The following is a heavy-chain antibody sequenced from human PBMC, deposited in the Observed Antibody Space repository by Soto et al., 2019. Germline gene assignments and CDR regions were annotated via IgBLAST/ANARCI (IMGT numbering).Heavy chain of an antibody. CDR3: ARGGAMGVDY. CDR1: GFTFTTHW. V-gene: IGHV3-74*01. J-gene: IGHJ4*02. CDR2: IDFDGITT. D-gene: IGHD1-26*01. Sequence: PGGSLRLSCTASGFTFTTHWMHWVRQAPGKGLVWVSRIDFDGITTNYADSVKGRLTVSRDNAKNTVYLHVNTLRDEDTAVYYCARGGAMGVDYWGQGTLVTVSS.